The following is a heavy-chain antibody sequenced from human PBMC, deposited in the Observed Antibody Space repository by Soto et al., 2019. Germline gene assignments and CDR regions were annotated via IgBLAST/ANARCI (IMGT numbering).Heavy chain of an antibody. CDR2: IYYSGST. V-gene: IGHV4-59*08. D-gene: IGHD5-12*01. CDR1: GGSISSYY. Sequence: SETLSLTCTVSGGSISSYYWSWIRQPPGKGLEWIGYIYYSGSTNYNPSLKSRVTISVDTSKNQFSLKLSSVTAADTAVYYCARTEGYEGAFDIWGQGTMVTVSS. CDR3: ARTEGYEGAFDI. J-gene: IGHJ3*02.